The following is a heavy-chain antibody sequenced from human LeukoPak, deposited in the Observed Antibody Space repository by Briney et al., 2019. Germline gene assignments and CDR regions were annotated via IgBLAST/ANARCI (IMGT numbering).Heavy chain of an antibody. Sequence: TGGSLRLSCAASGFTFSGYAMHWVRQAPGKGLEWVAVIWSDGTSKYYADSVKGRFTISRDNSKNTLYLQMNSLRAEDTAVYYCATNYGSGNTDHYFDYWGQGTLVTVSS. V-gene: IGHV3-33*01. J-gene: IGHJ4*02. CDR2: IWSDGTSK. CDR1: GFTFSGYA. D-gene: IGHD3-10*01. CDR3: ATNYGSGNTDHYFDY.